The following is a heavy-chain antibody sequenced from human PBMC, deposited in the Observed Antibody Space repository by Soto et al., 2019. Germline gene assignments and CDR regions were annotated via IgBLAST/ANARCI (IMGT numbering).Heavy chain of an antibody. J-gene: IGHJ6*03. CDR1: GFTFSSYA. Sequence: GGSLRLSCAASGFTFSSYAMSWVRQAPGKGLEWVGFIRSKAYGGTTEYAASVKGRFTISRDDSKSIAYLQMNSLKTEDTAVYYCTRDTYDFWSGYLSYYYYMDVWGKGTKVIVSS. V-gene: IGHV3-49*04. CDR3: TRDTYDFWSGYLSYYYYMDV. CDR2: IRSKAYGGTT. D-gene: IGHD3-3*01.